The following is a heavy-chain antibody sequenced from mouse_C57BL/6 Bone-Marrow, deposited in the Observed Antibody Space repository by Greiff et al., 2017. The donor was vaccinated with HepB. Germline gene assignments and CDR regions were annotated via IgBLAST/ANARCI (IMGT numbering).Heavy chain of an antibody. CDR1: GFTFSSYG. J-gene: IGHJ2*01. CDR3: ARHGREVDY. V-gene: IGHV5-6*01. D-gene: IGHD4-1*01. CDR2: ISSGGSYT. Sequence: EVQVVESGGDLVKPGGSLKLSCAASGFTFSSYGMSWVRQTPDKRLEWVATISSGGSYTYYPDSVKGRFTISRDNAKNTLYLQMSSLKSEDTAMYYGARHGREVDYWGQGTTLTVSS.